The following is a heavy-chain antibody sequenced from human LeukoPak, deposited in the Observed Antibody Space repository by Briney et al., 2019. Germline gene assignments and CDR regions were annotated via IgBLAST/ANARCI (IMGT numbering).Heavy chain of an antibody. CDR2: ISGSGGST. D-gene: IGHD2-21*02. CDR1: GFTFSSYA. V-gene: IGHV3-23*01. J-gene: IGHJ4*02. CDR3: AKDPNCGGDCYLERDY. Sequence: GGSMRLSCAASGFTFSSYAMSWVRQAPGKGLEWVSAISGSGGSTYYADSVKGRFTISRDNSMNTLYLQMNSLRAEDTAVYYCAKDPNCGGDCYLERDYWGQGTLVTVSS.